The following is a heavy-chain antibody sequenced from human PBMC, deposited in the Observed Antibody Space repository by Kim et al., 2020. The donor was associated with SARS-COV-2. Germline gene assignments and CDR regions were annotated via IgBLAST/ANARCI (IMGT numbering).Heavy chain of an antibody. CDR3: AKDRFYYDSSGYYWYYSYYGRVV. CDR2: ISYDGSNK. D-gene: IGHD3-22*01. CDR1: GFTFSSYG. J-gene: IGHJ6*02. Sequence: GGSLRLSCAASGFTFSSYGMHWVRQAPGKGLEWVAVISYDGSNKYYADSVKGRFTISRDNSKNTLYLQMNSLRAEDTAVYYCAKDRFYYDSSGYYWYYSYYGRVVWGRGTTVTVSS. V-gene: IGHV3-30*18.